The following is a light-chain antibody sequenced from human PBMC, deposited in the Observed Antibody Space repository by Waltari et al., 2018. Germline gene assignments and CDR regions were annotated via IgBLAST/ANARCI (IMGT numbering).Light chain of an antibody. J-gene: IGKJ4*01. CDR1: ESISTY. CDR3: QQSYSTPPLT. V-gene: IGKV1-39*01. Sequence: DIQMTQSPSSLSASVGDRVTISCRASESISTYVNWYLQKAGKAPKLLIYTASSLESGVSSRFSGSGSGTDFTLTISRLQPEDFATDYCQQSYSTPPLTFGGGTKVEIK. CDR2: TAS.